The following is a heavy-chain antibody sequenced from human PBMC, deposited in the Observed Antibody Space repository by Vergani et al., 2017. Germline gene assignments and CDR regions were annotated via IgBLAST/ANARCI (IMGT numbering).Heavy chain of an antibody. Sequence: QVQLVQSGAEVKKPGASVKVSCKASGYTFTGYYMHWVRQAPGQGLEWMGWINPNSGGTNYAQKFQGRVTMTRDTSISTAYMELSRLRSDDTAVYYCARDYDFWSGYCTGYNWFDPWGQGTLVTVSS. V-gene: IGHV1-2*02. D-gene: IGHD3-3*01. J-gene: IGHJ5*02. CDR2: INPNSGGT. CDR1: GYTFTGYY. CDR3: ARDYDFWSGYCTGYNWFDP.